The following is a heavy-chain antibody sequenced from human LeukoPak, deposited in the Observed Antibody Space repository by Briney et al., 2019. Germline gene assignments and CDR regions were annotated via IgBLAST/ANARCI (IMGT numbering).Heavy chain of an antibody. V-gene: IGHV1-18*01. D-gene: IGHD2-21*02. CDR3: ARKRCTGDCYLFDP. CDR2: INTNNGNT. CDR1: GYTFSIYG. J-gene: IGHJ5*02. Sequence: ASVKVSCKASGYTFSIYGLMWVRQAPGQGLEWMGWINTNNGNTNYAQKFQGRVTMTTDTSTSTGYMELRSLRSDDTAVYYCARKRCTGDCYLFDPWGQGTLVTVSS.